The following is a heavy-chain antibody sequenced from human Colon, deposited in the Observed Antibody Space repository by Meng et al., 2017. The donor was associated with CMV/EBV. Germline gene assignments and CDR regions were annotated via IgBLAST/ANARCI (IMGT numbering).Heavy chain of an antibody. Sequence: GGSLRLSCAASGFTFENHWISWVRQAPGRGLEWVANIKQEGTVSYYGDSVRGRFTISRDNDKRIVYLQMSSPRAEDAGLYYCVRHQGPTFVNFLDYWGRGTQVTVSS. CDR2: IKQEGTVS. CDR3: VRHQGPTFVNFLDY. D-gene: IGHD3-3*01. V-gene: IGHV3-7*01. J-gene: IGHJ4*02. CDR1: GFTFENHW.